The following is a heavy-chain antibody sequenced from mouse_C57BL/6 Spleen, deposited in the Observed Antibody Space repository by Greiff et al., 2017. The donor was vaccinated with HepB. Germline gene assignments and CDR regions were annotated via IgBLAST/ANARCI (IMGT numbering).Heavy chain of an antibody. V-gene: IGHV1-82*01. CDR2: IYPGDGDT. CDR1: GYAFSSSW. D-gene: IGHD1-1*01. J-gene: IGHJ4*01. CDR3: AREPSTTVVAPLAMDY. Sequence: VKLQESGPELVKPGASVKISCKASGYAFSSSWMNWVKQRPGKGLEWIGRIYPGDGDTNYNGKFKGKATLTADKSSSTAYMQLSSLTSEDSAVYCCAREPSTTVVAPLAMDYWGQGTSVTVSS.